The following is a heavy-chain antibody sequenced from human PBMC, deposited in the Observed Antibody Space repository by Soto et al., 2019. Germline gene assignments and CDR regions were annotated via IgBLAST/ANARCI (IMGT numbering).Heavy chain of an antibody. D-gene: IGHD3-10*01. J-gene: IGHJ4*02. V-gene: IGHV3-30-3*01. CDR1: GFTCSSYA. CDR3: ARDWATMVRGVIIPYLDY. Sequence: GGPLRLSCAASGFTCSSYAMHWVRQAPGKGLEWVAVISYDGSNKYYADSVKGRFTISRDNSKNTLYLQMNSLRAGDTAVYYCARDWATMVRGVIIPYLDYWGQGTLVTVSS. CDR2: ISYDGSNK.